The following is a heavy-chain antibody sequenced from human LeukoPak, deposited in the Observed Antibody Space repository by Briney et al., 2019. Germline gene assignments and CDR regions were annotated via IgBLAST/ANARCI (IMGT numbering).Heavy chain of an antibody. CDR3: ARDLPHTVTTWGYYGMDV. V-gene: IGHV4-30-4*01. J-gene: IGHJ6*02. CDR1: GGSISSGDYY. Sequence: SETLSLTCTVSGGSISSGDYYWSWIRQPPGKGLEWIGYIYYSGSTYYNPSLKSRVTISADTSKNQFSLKLSSVTAADTAVYYCARDLPHTVTTWGYYGMDVWGQGTTVTVSS. D-gene: IGHD4-17*01. CDR2: IYYSGST.